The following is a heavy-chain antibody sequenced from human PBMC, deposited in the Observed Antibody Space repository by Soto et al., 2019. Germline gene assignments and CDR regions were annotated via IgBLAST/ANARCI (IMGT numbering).Heavy chain of an antibody. D-gene: IGHD6-6*01. CDR1: GFSLSTSGVG. V-gene: IGHV2-5*02. Sequence: QITLKESGPTLVKPTQTLTLTCTFSGFSLSTSGVGVGWIRQPPGKALEWLALIYWDDDKRYSSSLNSRLTITKDTSKTQVGLTMTNIDPVDTATYYCAPSRPPRLLGYWGQGTLVTVSS. CDR2: IYWDDDK. CDR3: APSRPPRLLGY. J-gene: IGHJ4*02.